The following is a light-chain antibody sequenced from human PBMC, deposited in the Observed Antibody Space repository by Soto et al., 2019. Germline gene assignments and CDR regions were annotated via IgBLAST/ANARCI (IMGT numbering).Light chain of an antibody. CDR3: SSYTSSSPWV. J-gene: IGLJ3*02. V-gene: IGLV2-14*01. CDR2: EVS. CDR1: SSDVGGYNY. Sequence: QSVLTQPASVSVSPGQSLTISCTGTSSDVGGYNYVSWYQQHPGKAPKLMIYEVSNRPSGVSNRFSGSKSGNTASLTISGLQAEDEADYYCSSYTSSSPWVFGGGTKLTVL.